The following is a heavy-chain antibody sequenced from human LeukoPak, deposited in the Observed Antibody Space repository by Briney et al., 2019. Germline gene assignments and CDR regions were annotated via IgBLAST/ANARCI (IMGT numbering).Heavy chain of an antibody. CDR2: ISWNSGSI. Sequence: AGGSLRLSCAASGFTFDDYAMHWVRQAPGKGLEWVSGISWNSGSIGYADSVKGRFTISRDNAKNSLYLQMNSLRAEDTALYYCAKAEPYYDFWSGYYDYWGREPWSPSPQ. D-gene: IGHD3-3*01. J-gene: IGHJ4*02. CDR1: GFTFDDYA. V-gene: IGHV3-9*01. CDR3: AKAEPYYDFWSGYYDY.